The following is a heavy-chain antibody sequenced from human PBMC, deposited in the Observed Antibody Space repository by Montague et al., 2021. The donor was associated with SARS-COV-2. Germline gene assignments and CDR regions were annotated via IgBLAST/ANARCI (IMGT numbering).Heavy chain of an antibody. V-gene: IGHV4-39*02. Sequence: SETLSLTCTVSGGSISSSSYYWGWIRQPPGKGLEWIGSIYYSGSTYYNPSLKSRVTISVDTSKNQFSLKLSSVTAADTAVYYCARETPLRLGRLRDYWGQGTLVTVSS. CDR3: ARETPLRLGRLRDY. J-gene: IGHJ4*02. CDR2: IYYSGST. CDR1: GGSISSSSYY. D-gene: IGHD3-16*01.